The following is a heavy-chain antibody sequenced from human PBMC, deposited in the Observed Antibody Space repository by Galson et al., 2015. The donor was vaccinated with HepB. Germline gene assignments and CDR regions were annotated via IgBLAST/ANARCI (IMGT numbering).Heavy chain of an antibody. J-gene: IGHJ5*02. V-gene: IGHV1-69*04. CDR3: AREGEGLLWFGELLPAGFDP. CDR1: GGTFSSYA. D-gene: IGHD3-10*01. Sequence: SVKVSCKASGGTFSSYAISWVRQAPGQGLEWMGRIIPILGIANYAQKFQGRVTITADKSTSTAYMELSSLRSEDTAVYYCAREGEGLLWFGELLPAGFDPWGQGTLVTVSS. CDR2: IIPILGIA.